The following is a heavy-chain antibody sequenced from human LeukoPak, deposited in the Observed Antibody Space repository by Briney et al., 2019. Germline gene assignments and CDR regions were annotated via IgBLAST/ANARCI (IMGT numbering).Heavy chain of an antibody. Sequence: GGSLRLSCTASGFTFNNYAMTWVRQAPGKGLEWVSAISGNAARTYYTDSVKGRFTISRDNSKSTLYLQMNSLRAEATAIYYCARTYGDYAHLDFWGQGTLVTVSS. CDR3: ARTYGDYAHLDF. V-gene: IGHV3-23*01. CDR2: ISGNAART. D-gene: IGHD4-17*01. J-gene: IGHJ4*02. CDR1: GFTFNNYA.